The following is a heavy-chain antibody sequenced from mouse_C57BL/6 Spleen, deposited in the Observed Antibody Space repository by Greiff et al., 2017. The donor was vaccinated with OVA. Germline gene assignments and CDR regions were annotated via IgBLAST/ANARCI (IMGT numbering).Heavy chain of an antibody. CDR1: GYTFTDYY. J-gene: IGHJ3*01. CDR2: INPYNGGT. V-gene: IGHV1-19*01. Sequence: EVQLQQSGPVLVKPGASVKMSCKASGYTFTDYYMNWVKQSHGKSLEWIGVINPYNGGTSYNQKFKGKATLTVDKSSSTAYMELSSLTSEDSAVYYCASNYGSSPWFAYWGQGTLVTVSA. D-gene: IGHD1-1*01. CDR3: ASNYGSSPWFAY.